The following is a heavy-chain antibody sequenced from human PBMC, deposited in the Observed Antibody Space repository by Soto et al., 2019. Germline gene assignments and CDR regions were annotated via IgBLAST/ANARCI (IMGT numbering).Heavy chain of an antibody. Sequence: QITLKESGPTLVKPTQTLTLTCTFSGFSLSTSDVGVGWIRQPPGKALEWLALIYWNDDKFYSPSLKSRLTITKDTSKNQVVLIMTNVDPMDTAIYYCAHRRPVGRVGPTTIWFDPWGQETLVTVSS. CDR1: GFSLSTSDVG. CDR3: AHRRPVGRVGPTTIWFDP. D-gene: IGHD1-26*01. V-gene: IGHV2-5*01. CDR2: IYWNDDK. J-gene: IGHJ5*02.